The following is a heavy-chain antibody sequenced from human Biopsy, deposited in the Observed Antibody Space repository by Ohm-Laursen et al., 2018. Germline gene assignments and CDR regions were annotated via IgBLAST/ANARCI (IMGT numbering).Heavy chain of an antibody. V-gene: IGHV1-18*04. CDR3: ARGGGGILWLGKPSGRYFDA. CDR2: IRTDNGAT. CDR1: GYTFTTYG. D-gene: IGHD1-26*01. Sequence: ASVKVSCNASGYTFTTYGISWVRQAPGQGLEWMGWIRTDNGATDYAQNLQGRVTMTTDTSAATAYMELRSLRSDDTAVYFCARGGGGILWLGKPSGRYFDAWGQGTLVTVSP. J-gene: IGHJ5*02.